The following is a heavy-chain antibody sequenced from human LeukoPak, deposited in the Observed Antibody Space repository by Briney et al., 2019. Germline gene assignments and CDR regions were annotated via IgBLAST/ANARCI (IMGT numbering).Heavy chain of an antibody. CDR3: ASRAPYCSGGSCYRKAFDI. Sequence: SETLSLTCTVSGGSISSYYWSWIWQPAGKRLEWIGRFYTSGTTNYNPSLKSRVTMSVDASKNQFSLKLSSVTAADTAVYYCASRAPYCSGGSCYRKAFDIWGQGTMVTVSS. CDR1: GGSISSYY. D-gene: IGHD2-15*01. J-gene: IGHJ3*02. V-gene: IGHV4-4*07. CDR2: FYTSGTT.